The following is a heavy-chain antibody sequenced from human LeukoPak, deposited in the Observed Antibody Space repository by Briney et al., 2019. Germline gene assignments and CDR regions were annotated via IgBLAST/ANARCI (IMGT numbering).Heavy chain of an antibody. CDR2: IYYSGRT. J-gene: IGHJ5*02. Sequence: SETLSLTCTVSGGSLSSYYWSWLRQPPGKGLEGIGFIYYSGRTNYNPSLKSRVTISVDTSKNQFSLKLSSVPAADTAVYYCAREYYYGSGSYLGWFDPWGQGTLVTVSS. V-gene: IGHV4-59*01. CDR3: AREYYYGSGSYLGWFDP. CDR1: GGSLSSYY. D-gene: IGHD3-10*01.